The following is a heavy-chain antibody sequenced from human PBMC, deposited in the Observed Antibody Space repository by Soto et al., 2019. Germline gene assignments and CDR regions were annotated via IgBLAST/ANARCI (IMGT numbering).Heavy chain of an antibody. D-gene: IGHD3-16*02. CDR3: ATPARLGVLSPSPYWFFDL. J-gene: IGHJ2*01. Sequence: ASVKVSCKVSGYTLTELSIHWVRQAPGKGLEWMGGFDPEDGEKIYAQKFQGRVTMTEDTSTDTAYMELSSLRSDDTAVYYCATPARLGVLSPSPYWFFDLWGRGTLVTVSS. V-gene: IGHV1-24*01. CDR1: GYTLTELS. CDR2: FDPEDGEK.